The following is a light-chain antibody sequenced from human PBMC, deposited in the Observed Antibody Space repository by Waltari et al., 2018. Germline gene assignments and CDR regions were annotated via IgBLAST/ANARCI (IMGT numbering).Light chain of an antibody. CDR1: SADLGSTY. J-gene: IGLJ3*02. CDR3: AAWDDILSGRV. CDR2: RNN. V-gene: IGLV1-47*01. Sequence: QSVLTQPPSASGTTGQRVPFSCSVRSADLGSTYGNWYQPLPGTAPKLLIYRNNRRASGVPYRSSGSKSGTSASVAIRGRRSEDEADYYCAAWDDILSGRVFGGGTKLTVL.